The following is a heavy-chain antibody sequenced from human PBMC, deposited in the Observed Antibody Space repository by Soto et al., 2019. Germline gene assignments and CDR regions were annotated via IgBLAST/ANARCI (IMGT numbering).Heavy chain of an antibody. Sequence: QVQLVQSGAEVKKPGSSVKVSCKASGGTFSSYAISWVRQAPGQGLEWMGGIIPIFGTANYAQKFQGRVTITADEYTSTAYMELSSLRSEDTAVYYCARENMGYSSGWYWFDPWGQGTLVTVSS. V-gene: IGHV1-69*01. J-gene: IGHJ5*02. CDR3: ARENMGYSSGWYWFDP. D-gene: IGHD6-19*01. CDR2: IIPIFGTA. CDR1: GGTFSSYA.